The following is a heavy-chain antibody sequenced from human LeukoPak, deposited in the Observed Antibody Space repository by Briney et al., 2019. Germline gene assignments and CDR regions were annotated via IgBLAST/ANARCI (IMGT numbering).Heavy chain of an antibody. D-gene: IGHD6-19*01. V-gene: IGHV3-7*01. CDR2: IKQDGSEK. Sequence: GGSLRLSCAASGFTFSSYWMSWVRQAPGKGLEWVANIKQDGSEKYYVDSVKGRFTISRDNAKNSLYLQMNSLRAEDTAVYYCARKYSSGWPNDAFDIWGQGTMVTVSS. CDR3: ARKYSSGWPNDAFDI. J-gene: IGHJ3*02. CDR1: GFTFSSYW.